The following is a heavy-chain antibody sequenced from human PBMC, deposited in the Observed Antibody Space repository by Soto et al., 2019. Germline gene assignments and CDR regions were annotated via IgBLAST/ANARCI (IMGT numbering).Heavy chain of an antibody. CDR2: INHSGST. J-gene: IGHJ6*02. Sequence: SETLSLTCAVYGGSFSGYYWSWIRQPPGKGLEWIGEINHSGSTNYNPSLKSRVTISVDTSKNQFSLKLSSVTAADTAVYYCARARLGRAAAGTGDYYYYGMDVWGQGTTVTVSS. CDR3: ARARLGRAAAGTGDYYYYGMDV. CDR1: GGSFSGYY. V-gene: IGHV4-34*01. D-gene: IGHD6-13*01.